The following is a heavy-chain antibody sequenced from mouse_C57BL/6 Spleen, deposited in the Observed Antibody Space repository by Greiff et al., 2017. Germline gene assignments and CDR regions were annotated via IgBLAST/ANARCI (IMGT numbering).Heavy chain of an antibody. Sequence: EVQRVESGAGLVKPGGSLKLSCAASGFTFSDYGMHWVRQAPGKGLEWVAYISSGSSTIYYADTVKGRFTISRDNAKNTLCLQMTSLRTEDTAMYYCARCGDYYGSSWYFGGWGTGTTVTVAS. J-gene: IGHJ1*03. V-gene: IGHV5-17*01. D-gene: IGHD1-1*01. CDR1: GFTFSDYG. CDR3: ARCGDYYGSSWYFGG. CDR2: ISSGSSTI.